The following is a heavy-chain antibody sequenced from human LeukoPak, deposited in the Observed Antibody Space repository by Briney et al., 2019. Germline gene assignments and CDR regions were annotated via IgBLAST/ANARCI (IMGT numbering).Heavy chain of an antibody. D-gene: IGHD6-13*01. V-gene: IGHV3-23*01. J-gene: IGHJ5*02. CDR1: GFTFSSYA. CDR3: AKGSSSSSMRGWFDP. Sequence: GGSLRLSCAASGFTFSSYAMSWVRQAPGKGLEWVSAISGSGGSTYYADSVKGRFTISRDNSKNTLYLQMNSLRAEDTAVYYCAKGSSSSSMRGWFDPWGQGTLVTVSS. CDR2: ISGSGGST.